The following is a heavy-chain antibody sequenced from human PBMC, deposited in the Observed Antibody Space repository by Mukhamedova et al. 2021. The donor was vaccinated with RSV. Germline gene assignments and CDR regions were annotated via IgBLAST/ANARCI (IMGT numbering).Heavy chain of an antibody. CDR3: ARVDYDILTGYYLGGYYGTVV. V-gene: IGHV1-18*01. D-gene: IGHD3-9*01. CDR2: ISAHNGNT. J-gene: IGHJ6*01. Sequence: VRQAPGQGFEWMGWISAHNGNTDYAQKFQGRVTMSTDTSTSTAYMELRSMRSDDTAVYYCARVDYDILTGYYLGGYYGTVVWRQG.